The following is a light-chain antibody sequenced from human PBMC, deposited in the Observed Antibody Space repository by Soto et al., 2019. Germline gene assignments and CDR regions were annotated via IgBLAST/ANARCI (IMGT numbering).Light chain of an antibody. Sequence: EITLTQSPGTLSVSPGESATLSCRASQNVLSNLAWYQQKPGQAPRLLIYGASTRATDIPARFSGSGSGTQFTLTIGSLQSADFALYYCQQYISWPRTFGQGTRVEI. CDR2: GAS. J-gene: IGKJ1*01. CDR1: QNVLSN. V-gene: IGKV3-15*01. CDR3: QQYISWPRT.